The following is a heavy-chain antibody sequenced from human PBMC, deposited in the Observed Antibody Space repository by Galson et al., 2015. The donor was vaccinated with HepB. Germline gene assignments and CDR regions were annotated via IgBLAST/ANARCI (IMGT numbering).Heavy chain of an antibody. V-gene: IGHV3-21*01. CDR2: ISSSSSYI. J-gene: IGHJ3*02. D-gene: IGHD3-22*01. Sequence: SLRLSCAASGFTFSSYSMNWVRQAPGKGLEWVSSISSSSSYIYYADSVKGRFTISRDNAKNSLYLQMNSLRAEDTAVYYCARKRVITTRREGAFDIWGQGTMVTVSS. CDR1: GFTFSSYS. CDR3: ARKRVITTRREGAFDI.